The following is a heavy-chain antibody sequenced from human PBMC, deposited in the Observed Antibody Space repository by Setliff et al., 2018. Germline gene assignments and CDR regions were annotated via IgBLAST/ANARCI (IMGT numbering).Heavy chain of an antibody. Sequence: ASVKVSCKTSGYSFIRYYMHWVRQAPGQGLEWMGWINPNSGDTKYAQNFQGRVTMTRDTSITTFYMELSRLKSDDSAVYYCARGRMRGSCSGPSCTYDPFDIWGQGTPVTVSS. J-gene: IGHJ3*02. CDR1: GYSFIRYY. CDR3: ARGRMRGSCSGPSCTYDPFDI. V-gene: IGHV1-2*02. D-gene: IGHD2-2*01. CDR2: INPNSGDT.